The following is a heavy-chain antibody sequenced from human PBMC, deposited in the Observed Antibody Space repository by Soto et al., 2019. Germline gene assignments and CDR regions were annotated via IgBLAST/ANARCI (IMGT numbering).Heavy chain of an antibody. D-gene: IGHD3-22*01. Sequence: ASVKVSCKASGYTFTNYGINWVRQAPGQGLEWMGWISVYNGKINYAQKVQGRVAMTTDISTSTAYMELRSLRSDDTAVYYCARDRGRGYYDSSGRFIHAFDIWGQGTMVTVSS. V-gene: IGHV1-18*04. J-gene: IGHJ3*02. CDR1: GYTFTNYG. CDR2: ISVYNGKI. CDR3: ARDRGRGYYDSSGRFIHAFDI.